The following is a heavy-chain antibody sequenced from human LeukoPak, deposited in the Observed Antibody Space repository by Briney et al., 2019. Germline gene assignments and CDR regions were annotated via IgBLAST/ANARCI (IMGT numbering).Heavy chain of an antibody. Sequence: ASVKVSCKASGYTFPNYSIYWVRQAPGQSLEWMGWINVGNGNTKYSQKFQGRVTITRDTSASTAYMDLSSLRSEDTAVYYCARDRAYYSDAWSYYGDGRHDTFDIWGQGTMVTVSS. CDR1: GYTFPNYS. V-gene: IGHV1-3*01. J-gene: IGHJ3*02. CDR2: INVGNGNT. D-gene: IGHD3-10*01. CDR3: ARDRAYYSDAWSYYGDGRHDTFDI.